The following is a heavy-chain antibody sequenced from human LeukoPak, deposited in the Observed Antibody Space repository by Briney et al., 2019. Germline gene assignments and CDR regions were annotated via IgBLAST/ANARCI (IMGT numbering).Heavy chain of an antibody. CDR2: IRSKAYGGTT. J-gene: IGHJ4*02. CDR1: GFTFSSYW. D-gene: IGHD6-13*01. V-gene: IGHV3-49*04. CDR3: TRGRYSSSWLDY. Sequence: GGSLRLSCAASGFTFSSYWMSWVRQAPGKGLEWVGFIRSKAYGGTTEYAASVKGRFTISRDDSKSIAYLQMNSLKTEDTAVYYCTRGRYSSSWLDYWGQGTLVTVSS.